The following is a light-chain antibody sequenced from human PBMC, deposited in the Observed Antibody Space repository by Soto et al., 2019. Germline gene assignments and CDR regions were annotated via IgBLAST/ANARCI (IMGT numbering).Light chain of an antibody. J-gene: IGLJ1*01. CDR2: EVN. CDR3: SSYTSSSTRLYG. CDR1: GSDVGLYDY. V-gene: IGLV2-14*01. Sequence: QSALTQPASVSVSPGQSITISCTGTGSDVGLYDYVSWYQQHPGKAPKLMIFEVNQRPSGVSNRFSGSKSGNTASLTISGVQAEDEADYYCSSYTSSSTRLYGFGTGTKLTVL.